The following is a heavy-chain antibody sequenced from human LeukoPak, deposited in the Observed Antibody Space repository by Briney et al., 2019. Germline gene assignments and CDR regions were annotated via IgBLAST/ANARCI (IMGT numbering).Heavy chain of an antibody. CDR2: INSDGSST. Sequence: GGSLRLSCAASGFTFSSYWMHWVRQAPGKGLVWVSRINSDGSSTSYADSVKGRFTISRDNSKNTLYLQMNSLRAEDTAVYYCARELREHGVFDIWGQGTMVTVSS. CDR1: GFTFSSYW. D-gene: IGHD1-26*01. V-gene: IGHV3-74*01. J-gene: IGHJ3*02. CDR3: ARELREHGVFDI.